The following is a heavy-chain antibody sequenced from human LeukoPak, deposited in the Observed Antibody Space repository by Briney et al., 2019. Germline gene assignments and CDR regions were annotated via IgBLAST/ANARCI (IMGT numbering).Heavy chain of an antibody. J-gene: IGHJ4*02. V-gene: IGHV1-69*01. Sequence: SVKVSCKASGGTFSSYAISWVRQAPGQGLEWMGGIIPIFGTANYARKFQGRVTITADESTSTAYMELSSLRSEDTAVYYCARLGADTAMVNGAFDYWGQGTLVTASS. CDR3: ARLGADTAMVNGAFDY. CDR2: IIPIFGTA. CDR1: GGTFSSYA. D-gene: IGHD5-18*01.